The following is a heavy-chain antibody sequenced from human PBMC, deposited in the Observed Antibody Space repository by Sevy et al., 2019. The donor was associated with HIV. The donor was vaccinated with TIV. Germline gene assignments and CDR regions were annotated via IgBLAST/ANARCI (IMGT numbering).Heavy chain of an antibody. J-gene: IGHJ6*02. V-gene: IGHV3-30-3*01. D-gene: IGHD4-17*01. CDR3: ARPRANYVDHYFFYAMDV. CDR1: GFAFSNYYA. CDR2: ISYDGSVK. Sequence: GGSLRLSCAASGFAFSNYYAMHWVRQAPGKGLEWVALISYDGSVKYYADSVKGRFTISRDNFKNTLYLQMNSLTTEDMAVYYCARPRANYVDHYFFYAMDVWGQGTTVTVSS.